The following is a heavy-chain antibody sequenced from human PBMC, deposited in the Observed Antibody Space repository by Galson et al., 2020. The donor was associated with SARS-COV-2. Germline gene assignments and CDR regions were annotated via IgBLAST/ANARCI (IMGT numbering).Heavy chain of an antibody. Sequence: SETLSLTCNVSGASITSYYWTWIRQPPGKGLEWIGYIYYNGATTYNPTLNARVTISIHTSKNEFSLKLSSVTAADTAVYYCAGGYHDSFGFWKALGYWGQGTLVTVSS. D-gene: IGHD3-22*01. CDR1: GASITSYY. CDR2: IYYNGAT. V-gene: IGHV4-59*01. J-gene: IGHJ4*02. CDR3: AGGYHDSFGFWKALGY.